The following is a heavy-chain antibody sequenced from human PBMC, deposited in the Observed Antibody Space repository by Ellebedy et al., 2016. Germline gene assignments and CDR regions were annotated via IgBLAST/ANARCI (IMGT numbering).Heavy chain of an antibody. CDR2: INSDGSST. V-gene: IGHV3-74*01. CDR1: GFTFSSYW. J-gene: IGHJ4*02. Sequence: HTGGSLRLSCAASGFTFSSYWMHWVRQAPGKGLVWVSRINSDGSSTRYADSVKGRFTSSRDNAKNTLYLQMNSLRAEDTAVYYCARGDYDYYFDYWGQGTLVTVSS. D-gene: IGHD5-12*01. CDR3: ARGDYDYYFDY.